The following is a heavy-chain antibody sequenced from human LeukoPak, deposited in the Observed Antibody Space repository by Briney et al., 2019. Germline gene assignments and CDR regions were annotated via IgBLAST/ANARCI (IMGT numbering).Heavy chain of an antibody. V-gene: IGHV3-15*01. Sequence: PGGSLRLSCAASGFSIENDWMSWVRQAPGKGLEWVGRVKSYNAGGTTHYAAPVKGRFIISRDDSKNMLYLQMDSLKTEDTAAYYCTLIQGWGAGSYFLDYWGQGALVTVSS. CDR1: GFSIENDW. CDR3: TLIQGWGAGSYFLDY. CDR2: VKSYNAGGTT. J-gene: IGHJ4*02. D-gene: IGHD3-10*01.